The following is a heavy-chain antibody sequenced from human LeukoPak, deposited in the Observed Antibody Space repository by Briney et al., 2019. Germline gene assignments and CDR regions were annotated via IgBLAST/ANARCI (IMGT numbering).Heavy chain of an antibody. CDR3: AKVAEVAGRTRTPPDY. CDR2: ISGSGNST. Sequence: GGSLRLSCAASGFTFTIYGMTWVRQAPGKGLQWLSTISGSGNSTYYADSVKGRFTISRDNSKGTLYLQMNSLRAEDTAIYYCAKVAEVAGRTRTPPDYWGQGTLVTVSP. V-gene: IGHV3-23*01. CDR1: GFTFTIYG. D-gene: IGHD6-19*01. J-gene: IGHJ4*02.